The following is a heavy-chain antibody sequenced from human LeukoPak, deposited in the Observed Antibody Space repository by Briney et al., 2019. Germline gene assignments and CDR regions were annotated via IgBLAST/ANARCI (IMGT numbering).Heavy chain of an antibody. Sequence: GGSLRLSCAASGFTISSYWMSWVRQAPGKGLEWVANIKQDGSEKYYVDSVKGRFTISRDNAKNSLYLQMNSLRAEDTAVYYCARDLGGVDYWGQGTLVTVSS. CDR2: IKQDGSEK. D-gene: IGHD3-16*01. CDR1: GFTISSYW. CDR3: ARDLGGVDY. J-gene: IGHJ4*02. V-gene: IGHV3-7*01.